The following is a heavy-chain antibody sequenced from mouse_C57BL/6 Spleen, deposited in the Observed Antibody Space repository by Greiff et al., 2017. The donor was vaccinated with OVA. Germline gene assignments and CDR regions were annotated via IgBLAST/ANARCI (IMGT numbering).Heavy chain of an antibody. CDR2: INPSNGGT. D-gene: IGHD1-1*01. CDR1: GYTFTSYW. V-gene: IGHV1-53*01. Sequence: VQLQQPGTELVKPGASVKLSCKASGYTFTSYWMHWVKQRPGQGLEWIGNINPSNGGTNYNEKFKSKATLTVDKSSSTAYMQLSSLTSEDSAVYYCARYHYGSSYDYAMDYWGQGTSVTGAS. CDR3: ARYHYGSSYDYAMDY. J-gene: IGHJ4*01.